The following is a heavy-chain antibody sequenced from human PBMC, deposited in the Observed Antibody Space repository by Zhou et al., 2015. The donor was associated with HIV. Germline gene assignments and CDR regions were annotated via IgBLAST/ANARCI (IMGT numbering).Heavy chain of an antibody. CDR1: GGTFSSYA. V-gene: IGHV1-69*01. Sequence: QVQLVQSGAEVKKPGSSVKVSCKASGGTFSSYAISWVRQAPGQGLEWMGGIIPIFGTANYAQKFQGRVTITADESTSTAYMELSSLRSEDTAVYYCARSKYYYDSSGYYALDYWGQGTLVTVSS. CDR2: IIPIFGTA. CDR3: ARSKYYYDSSGYYALDY. J-gene: IGHJ4*02. D-gene: IGHD3-22*01.